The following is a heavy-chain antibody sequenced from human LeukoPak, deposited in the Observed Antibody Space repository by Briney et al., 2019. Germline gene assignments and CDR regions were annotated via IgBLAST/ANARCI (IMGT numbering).Heavy chain of an antibody. CDR3: ARLDGAYCSGGSCYSDQGVRLDY. J-gene: IGHJ4*02. V-gene: IGHV4-34*01. CDR2: INHSGST. Sequence: PSETLSLTCAVYGGSFSGYYWSWIRQPPGKGLEWIGEINHSGSTNYNPSLKSRVTISVDTSKNQFSLKLSSVTAADTAVYYCARLDGAYCSGGSCYSDQGVRLDYRGQGTLVTVSS. CDR1: GGSFSGYY. D-gene: IGHD2-15*01.